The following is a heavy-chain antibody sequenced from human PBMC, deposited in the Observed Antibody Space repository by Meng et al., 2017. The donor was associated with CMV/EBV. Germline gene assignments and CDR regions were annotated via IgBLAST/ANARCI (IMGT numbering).Heavy chain of an antibody. CDR1: GFTFSSYW. D-gene: IGHD1-1*01. Sequence: GGSLRLSCAASGFTFSSYWIHWVRQAPGKGLVWVSRINSDGSSTSYADSVKGRFTISRDNAKNTLYLQMNSLRAEDTAVYYCARDRVPTNWNDVYNWFDPWGQGTLVTVSS. J-gene: IGHJ5*02. V-gene: IGHV3-74*01. CDR2: INSDGSST. CDR3: ARDRVPTNWNDVYNWFDP.